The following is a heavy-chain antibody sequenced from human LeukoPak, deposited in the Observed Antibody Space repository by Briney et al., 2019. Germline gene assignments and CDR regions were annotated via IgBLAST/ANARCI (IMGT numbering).Heavy chain of an antibody. CDR1: GFTFSSYS. J-gene: IGHJ6*02. CDR2: ISSSSSYI. CDR3: ARDAELWFGELLHYYYYYGMDV. D-gene: IGHD3-10*01. V-gene: IGHV3-21*01. Sequence: PGGSLRLSCAASGFTFSSYSMNWVRQAPGKGLEWVSSISSSSSYIYYADSVKGRFTTSRDNAKNSLYLQMNSLRAEDTAVYYCARDAELWFGELLHYYYYYGMDVWGQGTTVTVSS.